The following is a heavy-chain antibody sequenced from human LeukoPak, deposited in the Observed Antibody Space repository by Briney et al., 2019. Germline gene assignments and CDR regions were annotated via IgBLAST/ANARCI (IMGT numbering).Heavy chain of an antibody. CDR2: ISYDGSNK. CDR1: EFTFSRYG. D-gene: IGHD3-16*02. CDR3: AKDGVWGSYRFSYFDY. J-gene: IGHJ4*02. V-gene: IGHV3-30*18. Sequence: GGSLILSCAASEFTFSRYGMHWVRQAPGKGLEWVAVISYDGSNKYYADSVKGRFTISRDNSKNTLYLQMNSLRAEDTAVYYCAKDGVWGSYRFSYFDYWGQGTLVTVSS.